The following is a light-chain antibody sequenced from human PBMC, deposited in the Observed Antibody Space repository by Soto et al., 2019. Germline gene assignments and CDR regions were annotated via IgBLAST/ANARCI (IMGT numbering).Light chain of an antibody. Sequence: QSALTQPASVSGSPGQSITISCTGTSSDVGGYNFVSWYQHHPGKAPKLIIYDVTNRPSGISNRFSGSKSGNTASLTISGLQAEDEADYYCTSYTSSITYVFGPGTKLTVL. CDR1: SSDVGGYNF. CDR2: DVT. V-gene: IGLV2-14*03. CDR3: TSYTSSITYV. J-gene: IGLJ1*01.